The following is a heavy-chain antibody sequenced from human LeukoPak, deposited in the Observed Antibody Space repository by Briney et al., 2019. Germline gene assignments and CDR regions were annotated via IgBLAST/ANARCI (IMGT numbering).Heavy chain of an antibody. CDR1: GFIFSNYA. D-gene: IGHD2-2*01. Sequence: PGGSLRLSCAASGFIFSNYAMSWVRQAPGKELEWVSSISGSGDSAYFAASVKGRFTISRDNSKNTLYLQMSSLRAENTAVYYCAKIVVPGAIDYWGQGTLVTVSS. CDR2: ISGSGDSA. CDR3: AKIVVPGAIDY. V-gene: IGHV3-23*01. J-gene: IGHJ4*02.